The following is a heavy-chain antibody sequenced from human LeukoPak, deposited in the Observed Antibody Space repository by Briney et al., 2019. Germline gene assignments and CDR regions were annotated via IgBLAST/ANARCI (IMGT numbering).Heavy chain of an antibody. D-gene: IGHD5-18*01. CDR2: ISSSSDHI. J-gene: IGHJ4*02. CDR1: GFTYSSHA. V-gene: IGHV3-23*01. CDR3: ANFVDTSMGGNDY. Sequence: PGGSLRLSCAASGFTYSSHAMSWVRQAPGKGLELVSPISSSSDHIYYADSVQGRFTISRDNSKNTLYLQMNSLRAEDTALYYCANFVDTSMGGNDYWGQGTLVTVSS.